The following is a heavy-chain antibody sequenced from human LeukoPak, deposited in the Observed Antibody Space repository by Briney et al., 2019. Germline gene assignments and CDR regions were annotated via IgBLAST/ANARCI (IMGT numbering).Heavy chain of an antibody. CDR2: IIPIFGTA. CDR3: ARDGTTGFLEGSFDI. J-gene: IGHJ3*02. Sequence: GASVKVSCKASGGTFSSYAISWVRQAPGQGLEWMGGIIPIFGTANYAQKFQGRVTITADESTSTAYMELSSLRSEDTAVYYCARDGTTGFLEGSFDIWGQGTMVTVSS. CDR1: GGTFSSYA. V-gene: IGHV1-69*01. D-gene: IGHD3-3*01.